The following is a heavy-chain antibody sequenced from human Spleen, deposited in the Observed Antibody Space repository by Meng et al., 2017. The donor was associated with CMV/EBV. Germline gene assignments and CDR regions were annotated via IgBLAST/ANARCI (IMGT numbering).Heavy chain of an antibody. D-gene: IGHD2-2*01. CDR2: ISSSSSYI. V-gene: IGHV3-21*04. CDR1: GFTFSSHS. CDR3: ATLYCSGTSCDAFDI. J-gene: IGHJ3*02. Sequence: GESLKISCAASGFTFSSHSMNWVRQAPGKGLEWVSSISSSSSYIYYADSVKGRFTISRDNPKNSLYPQMNSLRAEDTAVYYCATLYCSGTSCDAFDIWGQGTMVTVSS.